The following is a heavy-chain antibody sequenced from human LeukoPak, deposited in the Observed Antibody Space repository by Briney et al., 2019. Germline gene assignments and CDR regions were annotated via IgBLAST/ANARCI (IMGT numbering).Heavy chain of an antibody. Sequence: GGSLRLSCVASGFSFSSYAMHWVRQAPGKGLEWVAAIWFDGSKTYYEDSVKGRFTISRDNAKNSLYLQMNSLRAEDTAVYYCARVVGVGATTIDYWGQGTLVTVSS. CDR1: GFSFSSYA. D-gene: IGHD1-26*01. CDR3: ARVVGVGATTIDY. V-gene: IGHV3-33*01. CDR2: IWFDGSKT. J-gene: IGHJ4*02.